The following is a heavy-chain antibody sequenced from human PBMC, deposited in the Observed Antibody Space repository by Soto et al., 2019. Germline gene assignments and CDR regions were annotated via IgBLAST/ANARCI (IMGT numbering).Heavy chain of an antibody. D-gene: IGHD2-2*01. CDR1: GGSFSSYY. J-gene: IGHJ6*03. Sequence: QVQLQESGPGLVRPSETLSLTCTVSGGSFSSYYWTWIRQSPGKGLEWIGYIYYSGSTDYNPSLRGRLAISIDTSKNQFSLRSNSMSAADTAVYYCAGRACSGTNCYYLDYYYMDVWGKGTTVTVSS. CDR3: AGRACSGTNCYYLDYYYMDV. CDR2: IYYSGST. V-gene: IGHV4-59*08.